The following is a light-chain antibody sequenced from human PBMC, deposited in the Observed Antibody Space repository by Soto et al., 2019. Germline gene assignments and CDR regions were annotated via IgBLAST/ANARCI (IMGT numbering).Light chain of an antibody. V-gene: IGLV2-23*01. J-gene: IGLJ2*01. CDR1: SSDVGSYHL. CDR3: CSYAGDNTVI. CDR2: EGN. Sequence: QSALTQPASVSGAPGQSITISCTGTSSDVGSYHLVSWYQQHPGKAPKLMIYEGNKRPSGVSNRFSGNTASLTISGLQAEDEADYYCCSYAGDNTVIFGGGTKLTVL.